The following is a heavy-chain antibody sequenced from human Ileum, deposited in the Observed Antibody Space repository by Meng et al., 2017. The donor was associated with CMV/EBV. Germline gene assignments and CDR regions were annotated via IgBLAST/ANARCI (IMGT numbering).Heavy chain of an antibody. D-gene: IGHD2-2*02. Sequence: GGSLRLSCAASGFTVSSNYMSWVRQAPGKGLEWVSVIYSGGSTYYADSVKGRFTISRDNSKNTLYLQMNSLRAEDTAVYYCARDRLYCSSTSCYRGDYYYGMDVWGQGTTVTVSS. CDR1: GFTVSSNY. V-gene: IGHV3-53*01. CDR3: ARDRLYCSSTSCYRGDYYYGMDV. J-gene: IGHJ6*02. CDR2: IYSGGST.